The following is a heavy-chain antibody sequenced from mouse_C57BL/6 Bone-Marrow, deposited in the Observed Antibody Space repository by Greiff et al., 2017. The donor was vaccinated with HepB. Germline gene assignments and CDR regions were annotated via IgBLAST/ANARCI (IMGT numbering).Heavy chain of an antibody. Sequence: VQLQQSGAELVRPGTSVKVSCKASGYAFTNYLIEWVKQRPGQGLEWIGVINPGSGGTNYNEKFKGKATLTADKSSSTAYMQLSSLTSEDSAVYFCARGIAYWGQGTTLTVSS. CDR3: ARGIAY. CDR2: INPGSGGT. V-gene: IGHV1-54*01. J-gene: IGHJ2*01. CDR1: GYAFTNYL.